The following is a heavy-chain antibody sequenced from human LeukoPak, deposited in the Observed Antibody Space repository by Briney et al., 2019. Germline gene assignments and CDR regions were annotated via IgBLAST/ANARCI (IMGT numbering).Heavy chain of an antibody. J-gene: IGHJ4*02. CDR3: ATVPRSSCCYTFDH. D-gene: IGHD2-2*02. CDR2: FYPSGTT. V-gene: IGHV3-53*05. Sequence: PGGSLRRSCAASGCTVSNSYMAWVRQPPGKGLEWVSVFYPSGTTHFADSVKGRFTVSRDDSKNTFYLQMNSLRVEDSAVYYCATVPRSSCCYTFDHWGQGTLVIVSS. CDR1: GCTVSNSY.